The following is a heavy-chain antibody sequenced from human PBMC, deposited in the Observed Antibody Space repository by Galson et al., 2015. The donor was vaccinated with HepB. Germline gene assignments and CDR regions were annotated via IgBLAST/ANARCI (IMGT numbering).Heavy chain of an antibody. CDR3: ARDLGYCSSTSCYRSYYYYYYVDV. J-gene: IGHJ6*03. D-gene: IGHD2-2*01. Sequence: SVKVSCKASGYTFTGYYMHWVRQAPGQGLEWMGWINPNSGGTNYAQKFQGRVTMTRDTSISTAYMELSRLRSDDTAVYYCARDLGYCSSTSCYRSYYYYYYVDVWGKGTTVTVSS. V-gene: IGHV1-2*02. CDR1: GYTFTGYY. CDR2: INPNSGGT.